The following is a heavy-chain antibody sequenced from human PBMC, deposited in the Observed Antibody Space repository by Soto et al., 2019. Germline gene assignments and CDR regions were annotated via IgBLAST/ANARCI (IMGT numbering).Heavy chain of an antibody. CDR3: ARRDYYDSSGDAFDI. D-gene: IGHD3-22*01. CDR1: GGTFSSYA. J-gene: IGHJ3*02. V-gene: IGHV1-46*01. CDR2: INPSGGST. Sequence: QVQLVQSGAEVKKPGSSVKVSCKASGGTFSSYAISWVRQAPGQGLEWMGIINPSGGSTSYAQKFQGRVTMTRDTSTSTVYMELSSLRSEDTAVYYCARRDYYDSSGDAFDIWGQGTMVTVSS.